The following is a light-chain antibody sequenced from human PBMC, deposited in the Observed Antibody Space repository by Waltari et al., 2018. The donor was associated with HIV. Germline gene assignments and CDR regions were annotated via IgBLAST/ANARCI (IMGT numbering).Light chain of an antibody. Sequence: QSALTQPPSASGSPGQSVTNSCTGTSSDVGGFNYVSWYQQHPGKAPKLMISEVSKRPAGVPDRFSGSKSGNTASLTVSGLQAEDEADYYCSSYGGNNNSVVFGGGTKLTVL. V-gene: IGLV2-8*01. CDR3: SSYGGNNNSVV. J-gene: IGLJ2*01. CDR2: EVS. CDR1: SSDVGGFNY.